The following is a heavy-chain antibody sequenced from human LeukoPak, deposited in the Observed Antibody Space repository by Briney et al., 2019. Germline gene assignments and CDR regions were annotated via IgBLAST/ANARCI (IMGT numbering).Heavy chain of an antibody. CDR3: ARAPVVPAAILSAEYFQH. Sequence: SQTLSLTCTVSGGSLSSGSYYWSWIRQPAGKGLEWIGRIYTSGSTNYNPSLKSRVTISVDRSKNQFSLKLSSVTAADTAVYYCARAPVVPAAILSAEYFQHWGQGTLVTVSS. CDR1: GGSLSSGSYY. D-gene: IGHD2-2*02. V-gene: IGHV4-61*02. CDR2: IYTSGST. J-gene: IGHJ1*01.